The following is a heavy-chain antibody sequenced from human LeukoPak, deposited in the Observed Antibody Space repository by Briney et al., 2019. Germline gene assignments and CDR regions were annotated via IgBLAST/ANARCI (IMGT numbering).Heavy chain of an antibody. J-gene: IGHJ4*02. D-gene: IGHD3-10*01. Sequence: GGPLRLSCAASGFTFDDYAMHWVRQAPGKGLEWVSGISWNSGSIGYADSVKGRFTISRDNAKNSLYLQMNSLRADDTALYYCAKGISHISGALFDYWGQGTLVTVSS. CDR3: AKGISHISGALFDY. CDR2: ISWNSGSI. V-gene: IGHV3-9*01. CDR1: GFTFDDYA.